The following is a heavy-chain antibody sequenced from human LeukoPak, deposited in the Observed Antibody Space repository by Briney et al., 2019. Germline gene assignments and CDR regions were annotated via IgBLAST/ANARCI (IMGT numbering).Heavy chain of an antibody. V-gene: IGHV4-59*01. CDR3: ARGGAYYDTLTGYSYNWFDP. J-gene: IGHJ5*02. CDR1: GGSISSYY. D-gene: IGHD3-9*01. CDR2: IYYSGST. Sequence: PSETLSLTCTVSGGSISSYYWGWIRQPPGKGLEWIGYIYYSGSTNYNPSLKSRVTISVDTSKNQFSLKLSSVTAADTAVYYCARGGAYYDTLTGYSYNWFDPWGQGTLVTVSS.